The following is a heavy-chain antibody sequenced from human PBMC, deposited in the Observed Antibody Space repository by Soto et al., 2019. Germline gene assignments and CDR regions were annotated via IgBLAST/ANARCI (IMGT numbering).Heavy chain of an antibody. CDR2: TNHSGST. CDR3: ARLGYCSGGSCYQRGGYYYYYGMDV. Sequence: LSLTCAVYGGSFSGYYWSWIRQPPGKGLEWIGETNHSGSTNYNPSLKSRVTISVDTSKNQFSLKLSSVTAADTAVYYCARLGYCSGGSCYQRGGYYYYYGMDVWGQGTTVTVSS. V-gene: IGHV4-34*01. J-gene: IGHJ6*02. D-gene: IGHD2-15*01. CDR1: GGSFSGYY.